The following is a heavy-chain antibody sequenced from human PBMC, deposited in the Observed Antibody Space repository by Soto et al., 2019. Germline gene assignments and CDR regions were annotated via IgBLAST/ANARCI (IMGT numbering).Heavy chain of an antibody. CDR3: ASRIAADAFDI. V-gene: IGHV5-51*01. CDR2: IYPGDSDT. CDR1: GYSFTTYW. J-gene: IGHJ3*02. Sequence: PGESLKISCKGSGYSFTTYWIAWVRQMPGKGLEWMGIIYPGDSDTTYSPSFQGQVTISADKSHSTAYLQWSSLKASDTAMYYCASRIAADAFDIWGQGTMVTVSS. D-gene: IGHD6-13*01.